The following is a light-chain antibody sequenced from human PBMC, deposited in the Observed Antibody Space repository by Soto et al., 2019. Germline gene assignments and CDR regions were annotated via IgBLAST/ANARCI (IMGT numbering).Light chain of an antibody. CDR2: EVS. CDR3: SSYAGRNRAV. J-gene: IGLJ3*02. Sequence: QSARAQPPSASGSPGQSVTISCTGSSSDVGAYDYVSWYQQYPGKAPKLMIYEVSRRPSGVPDRFSGSKSGNTASLTVSGLQAEDEADYYCSSYAGRNRAVFGGGTKVTVL. V-gene: IGLV2-8*01. CDR1: SSDVGAYDY.